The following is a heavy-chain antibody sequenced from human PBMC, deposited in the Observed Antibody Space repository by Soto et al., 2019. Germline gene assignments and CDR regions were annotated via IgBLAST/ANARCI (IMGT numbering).Heavy chain of an antibody. D-gene: IGHD2-2*03. Sequence: SVKVSCKASGGTFSSYTISWVRQAPGQGLEWMGRIIPILGIANYAQKFQGRVTITADKSMSTAYMELSSLRSEDTAVYYCASTTDLTGYCSSTSCSDYWGQGTLVTVSS. CDR1: GGTFSSYT. CDR3: ASTTDLTGYCSSTSCSDY. V-gene: IGHV1-69*02. J-gene: IGHJ4*02. CDR2: IIPILGIA.